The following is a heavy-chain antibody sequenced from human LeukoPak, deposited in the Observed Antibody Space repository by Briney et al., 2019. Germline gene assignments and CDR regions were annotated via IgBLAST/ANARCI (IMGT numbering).Heavy chain of an antibody. D-gene: IGHD6-13*01. V-gene: IGHV3-30*18. CDR3: AKDPSSSSWYFGYYFDY. Sequence: GGSLRLSCAASGFTFSSYGMHWVRQAPGKGLEWVAVIPYDGSNKYYADSVKGRFTISRDNSKNTLYLQMNSLRAEDTAVYYCAKDPSSSSWYFGYYFDYWGQGTLVTVSS. CDR2: IPYDGSNK. J-gene: IGHJ4*02. CDR1: GFTFSSYG.